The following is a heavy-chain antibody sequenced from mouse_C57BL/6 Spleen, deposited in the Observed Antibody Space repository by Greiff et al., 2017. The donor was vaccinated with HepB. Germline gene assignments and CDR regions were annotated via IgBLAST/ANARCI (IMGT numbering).Heavy chain of an antibody. Sequence: QVQLQQSGPELVKPGASVKISCKASGYAFSSSWMNWVKQRPGKGLEWIGRIYPGDGDTNYNGKFKGKATLTADKSSSTAYMQLSSLTAEDSAVYFGERSGTAVVAKAMDYWGQGTSVTVSS. V-gene: IGHV1-82*01. CDR3: ERSGTAVVAKAMDY. CDR1: GYAFSSSW. J-gene: IGHJ4*01. D-gene: IGHD1-1*01. CDR2: IYPGDGDT.